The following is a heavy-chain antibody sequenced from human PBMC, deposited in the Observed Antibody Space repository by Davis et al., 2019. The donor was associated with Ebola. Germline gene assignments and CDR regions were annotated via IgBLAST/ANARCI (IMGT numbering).Heavy chain of an antibody. CDR3: ATLTNDYSNYLPFGY. V-gene: IGHV3-30-3*01. J-gene: IGHJ4*02. CDR1: GFTFSSYA. D-gene: IGHD4-11*01. Sequence: PGGSLRLSCAASGFTFSSYAMHWVRQAPGKGLEWVAVISYDGSNKYYADSVKGRFTISRDNSKNTLYLQMNSLRAEDTAVYYCATLTNDYSNYLPFGYWGQGTLVTVSS. CDR2: ISYDGSNK.